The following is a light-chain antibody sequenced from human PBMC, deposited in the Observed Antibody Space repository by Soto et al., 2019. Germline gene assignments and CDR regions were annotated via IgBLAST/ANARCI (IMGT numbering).Light chain of an antibody. CDR1: SSDVGGYNY. V-gene: IGLV2-14*01. J-gene: IGLJ1*01. Sequence: QSALTQPASVSGSPGQSITIACTGTSSDVGGYNYVSWFQQHPGKAPKLMISEVSNRPSGVSNRFSASKSCNTASLTISGLQSEDEATYYCSSYSSSSTLVFGTGTKLTVL. CDR3: SSYSSSSTLV. CDR2: EVS.